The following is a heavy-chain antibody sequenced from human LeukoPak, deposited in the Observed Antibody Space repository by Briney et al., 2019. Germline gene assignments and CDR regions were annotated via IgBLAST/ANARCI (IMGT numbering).Heavy chain of an antibody. CDR1: GFTVSSNY. CDR2: IYSGGST. V-gene: IGHV3-66*01. CDR3: ARSYYGSGSYYGNGIDV. Sequence: PGGSLRLSCAASGFTVSSNYMSWVRQAPGKGLEWVSVIYSGGSTHYAESVQGGFTISRDNSKNTLYLQMNSLRAEDTAVYYCARSYYGSGSYYGNGIDVWGQGTTVTVSS. D-gene: IGHD3-10*01. J-gene: IGHJ6*02.